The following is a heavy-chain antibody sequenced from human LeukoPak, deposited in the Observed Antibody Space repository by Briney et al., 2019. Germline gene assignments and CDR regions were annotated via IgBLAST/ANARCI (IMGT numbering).Heavy chain of an antibody. J-gene: IGHJ4*02. CDR3: AKRDVDFDC. V-gene: IGHV3-23*01. Sequence: GGSLRLSCAASGFTFSNYAMSWVRQAPGKGLERVSANTNSGGGTYYADSVKGRFTTSRDNSKNTMYLQMNSLRVEDTAVYYCAKRDVDFDCWGQGTLVTVSS. CDR1: GFTFSNYA. CDR2: NTNSGGGT.